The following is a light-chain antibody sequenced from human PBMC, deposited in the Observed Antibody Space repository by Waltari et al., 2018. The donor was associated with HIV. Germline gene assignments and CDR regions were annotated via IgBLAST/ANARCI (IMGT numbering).Light chain of an antibody. J-gene: IGKJ4*01. Sequence: DIQMTQSPSSLSASVGDRITITCQASQDINNYLNWYQQKPGKAPKLLIYDASNLETGVPSRFSGSGSGTDFTFTISSLRPEDIATYYCQQYDDLSLTFGGGTKVEIK. CDR2: DAS. CDR3: QQYDDLSLT. V-gene: IGKV1-33*01. CDR1: QDINNY.